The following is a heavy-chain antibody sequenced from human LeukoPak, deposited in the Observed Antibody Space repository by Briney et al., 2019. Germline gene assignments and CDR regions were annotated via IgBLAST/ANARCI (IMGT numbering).Heavy chain of an antibody. CDR1: GYSINNYW. Sequence: GGSLQISCKGSGYSINNYWIGWGRQVPGKGLEWMGIIYPADSDIRYSPSFQGQVTISADKSISTPYLQWSSLKASDTAMYYCARQEYCSGGSCYTWFDPWGQGTLVIVSS. D-gene: IGHD2-15*01. J-gene: IGHJ5*02. V-gene: IGHV5-51*01. CDR3: ARQEYCSGGSCYTWFDP. CDR2: IYPADSDI.